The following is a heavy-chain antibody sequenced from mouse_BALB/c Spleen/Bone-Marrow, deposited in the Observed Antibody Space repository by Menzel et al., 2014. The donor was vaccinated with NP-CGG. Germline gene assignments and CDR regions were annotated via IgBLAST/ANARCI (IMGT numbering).Heavy chain of an antibody. Sequence: DVHLVESGGGLVQPGGSLKLSCAASGFTFSSYTMSWVRQTPEKRLEWVAYISNGGGSTYYPDTVKGRFTISRDNAKSTLYLQMSSLKSEDTAMYYCARRVWSRGGDYWGQGTSVTVSS. CDR2: ISNGGGST. CDR3: ARRVWSRGGDY. V-gene: IGHV5-12-2*01. CDR1: GFTFSSYT. D-gene: IGHD2-10*02. J-gene: IGHJ4*01.